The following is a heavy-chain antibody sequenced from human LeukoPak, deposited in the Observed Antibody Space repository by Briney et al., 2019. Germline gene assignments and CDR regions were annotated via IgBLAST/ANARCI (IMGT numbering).Heavy chain of an antibody. CDR2: INGDGSGT. CDR3: TRANAVVVAATPFDY. CDR1: GFTFSSYW. Sequence: PGGSLRLSCAASGFTFSSYWMHWVRQAPGKGLVWVSRINGDGSGTTYADSVKGRFPIPRDNAKNTLYLQMNSLRAEDTAVYYCTRANAVVVAATPFDYWGQGALVTVSS. V-gene: IGHV3-74*01. J-gene: IGHJ4*02. D-gene: IGHD2-15*01.